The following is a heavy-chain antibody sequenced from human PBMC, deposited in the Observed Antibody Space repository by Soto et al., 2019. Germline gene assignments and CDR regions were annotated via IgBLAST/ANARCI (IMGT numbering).Heavy chain of an antibody. Sequence: GGSLRLSCAASGFTFSSYSMNWVRQAPGKGLEWVSSISSSSSYIYYADSVKGRFTISRDNAKNSLYLQMNSLRAEDTAVYYCARGLFGSGTSFYSSSWYYGSFYGMDVWGQGTTVTVSS. CDR2: ISSSSSYI. J-gene: IGHJ6*02. V-gene: IGHV3-21*01. D-gene: IGHD6-13*01. CDR3: ARGLFGSGTSFYSSSWYYGSFYGMDV. CDR1: GFTFSSYS.